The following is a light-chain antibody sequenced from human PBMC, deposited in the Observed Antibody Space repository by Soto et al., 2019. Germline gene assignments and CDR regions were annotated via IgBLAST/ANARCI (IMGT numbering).Light chain of an antibody. CDR3: QQANSLPPT. CDR1: QGISSY. Sequence: AIRMTQSPSSFSASTGDRVTITCRASQGISSYLAWYQQKPGKAPKLLIYAASTLQSGVPSRFSGSGSGTDFTLTISSLQTEDFATYYCQQANSLPPTFGQGTRLENK. CDR2: AAS. J-gene: IGKJ5*01. V-gene: IGKV1-8*01.